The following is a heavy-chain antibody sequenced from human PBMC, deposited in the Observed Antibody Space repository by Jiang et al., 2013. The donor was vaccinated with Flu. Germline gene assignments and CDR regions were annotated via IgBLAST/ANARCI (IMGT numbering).Heavy chain of an antibody. D-gene: IGHD3-3*01. V-gene: IGHV1-46*03. CDR3: ARGGREGDNGYYRGVDAFDI. CDR2: ISPSGGSV. J-gene: IGHJ3*02. Sequence: QLVESGAEVKKSGASVKVSCKASGNSFTTYYMHWVRQAPGQGLEWMGIISPSGGSVTYAQKFQGRVTVTRDTSTSTVYMELSSLRSEDTAVYYCARGGREGDNGYYRGVDAFDIWGRGTMVTVSS. CDR1: GNSFTTYY.